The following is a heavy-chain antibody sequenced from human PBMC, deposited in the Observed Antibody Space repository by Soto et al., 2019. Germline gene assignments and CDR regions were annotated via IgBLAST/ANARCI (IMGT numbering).Heavy chain of an antibody. J-gene: IGHJ5*02. CDR3: ARGIIMITFGGVIVANWFDP. CDR2: IFYSGST. CDR1: NGTIIDYF. D-gene: IGHD3-16*02. V-gene: IGHV4-31*03. Sequence: FQILPVTSTVSNGTIIDYFCSWISKHQGKGLEWIGYIFYSGSTSYNPSLKSRVTISIDTSKNQFSLKPSSVTAADTAVYYCARGIIMITFGGVIVANWFDPWGQGTLVTVSS.